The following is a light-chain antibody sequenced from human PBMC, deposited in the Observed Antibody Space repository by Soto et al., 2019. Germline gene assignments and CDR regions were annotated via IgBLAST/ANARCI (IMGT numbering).Light chain of an antibody. CDR2: DAS. CDR3: HHRGNWGT. CDR1: QSVSSNY. Sequence: EIVLTQSPGTLSLSPGERATLSCRASQSVSSNYLAWYQQKPGRAPRLLIYDASSRATGIPDRFSGGGSGTDFTLTISRLEPEDFAVYYCHHRGNWGTFGQGTRLEIK. V-gene: IGKV3D-20*02. J-gene: IGKJ5*01.